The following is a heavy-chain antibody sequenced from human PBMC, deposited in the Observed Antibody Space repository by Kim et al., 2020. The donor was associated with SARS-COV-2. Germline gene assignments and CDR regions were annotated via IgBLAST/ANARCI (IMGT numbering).Heavy chain of an antibody. J-gene: IGHJ3*01. V-gene: IGHV3-33*03. CDR1: GLTFGDYA. CDR2: IWCDGSNV. D-gene: IGHD6-19*01. Sequence: GGSLRLSCAASGLTFGDYAMHWVRQAPGKGLEWVTGIWCDGSNVVYADSVKGRFTISRDDSMNTLYLQMNSLRVEDTALYYCATERSGWAVGIWCQG. CDR3: ATERSGWAVGI.